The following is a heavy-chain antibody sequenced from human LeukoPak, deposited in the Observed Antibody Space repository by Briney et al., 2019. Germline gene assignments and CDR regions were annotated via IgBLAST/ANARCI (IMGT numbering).Heavy chain of an antibody. CDR1: GFTFSSYA. Sequence: GGSLRLSCAASGFTFSSYAMSWVRQAPGKGLEWVSAISGSGGSTYYADSVKGRFTISRENAKSSLYLQMNSLRAGDTAVYYCVRGGEIGFDSWGQGTLVTVSS. V-gene: IGHV3-23*01. CDR2: ISGSGGST. D-gene: IGHD3-16*01. J-gene: IGHJ5*01. CDR3: VRGGEIGFDS.